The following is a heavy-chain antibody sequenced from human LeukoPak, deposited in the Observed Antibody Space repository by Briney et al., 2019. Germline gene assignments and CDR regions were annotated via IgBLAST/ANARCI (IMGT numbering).Heavy chain of an antibody. Sequence: SETLSLTCTVSGGSISSYYWSWIRQLPGKGLEWIGYIYYSGSTNYNPSLKSRVTISVDTSKNQFSLQLNSVTPEDTAVYYCARANWGFPVRPLADWYFDLWGRGTLVTVSS. CDR1: GGSISSYY. J-gene: IGHJ2*01. CDR2: IYYSGST. V-gene: IGHV4-59*12. D-gene: IGHD7-27*01. CDR3: ARANWGFPVRPLADWYFDL.